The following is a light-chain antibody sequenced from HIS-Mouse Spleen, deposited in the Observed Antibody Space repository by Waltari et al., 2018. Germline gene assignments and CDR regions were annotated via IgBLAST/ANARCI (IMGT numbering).Light chain of an antibody. CDR2: EGG. CDR3: CSYAGSSTWV. Sequence: QSALTQPASVSGSPGQSITISCTGTSSDVGSYNLVPWYQQHPGKAPKLMIYEGGKRPSGVSNRFSGSKSGNTASLTISGLQAEDEADYYCCSYAGSSTWVFGGGTKLTVL. CDR1: SSDVGSYNL. V-gene: IGLV2-23*01. J-gene: IGLJ3*02.